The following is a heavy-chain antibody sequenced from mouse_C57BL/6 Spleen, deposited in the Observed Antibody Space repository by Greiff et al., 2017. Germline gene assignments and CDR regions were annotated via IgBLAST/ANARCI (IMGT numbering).Heavy chain of an antibody. J-gene: IGHJ4*01. V-gene: IGHV1-61*01. D-gene: IGHD1-1*01. CDR2: IYPSDSET. Sequence: QVQLQQPGAELVRPGSSVKLSCKASGYTFTSYWMDWVKQRPGQGLEWIGNIYPSDSETHYNQKFKDKATLTVDKSSSTAYMQLSSLTSEDSAVYYCARADYYGSWGYTMDYWGQGNSVTVSS. CDR3: ARADYYGSWGYTMDY. CDR1: GYTFTSYW.